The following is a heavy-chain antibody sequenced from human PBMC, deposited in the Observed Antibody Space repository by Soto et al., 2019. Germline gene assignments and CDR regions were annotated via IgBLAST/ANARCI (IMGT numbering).Heavy chain of an antibody. CDR1: GFTFSSYA. Sequence: GSLRLSCAASGFTFSSYAMHWVRQAPGKGLEWVAVISYDGSNKYYADSVKGRFTISRDNSKNTLYLQMNSLRAEDTAVYYCARGGREGYYFDYWGQGTLVTVSS. V-gene: IGHV3-30-3*01. CDR2: ISYDGSNK. CDR3: ARGGREGYYFDY. J-gene: IGHJ4*02. D-gene: IGHD1-26*01.